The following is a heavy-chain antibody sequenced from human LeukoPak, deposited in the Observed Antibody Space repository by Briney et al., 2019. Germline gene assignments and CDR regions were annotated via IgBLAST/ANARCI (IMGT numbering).Heavy chain of an antibody. J-gene: IGHJ4*02. CDR2: VYYSGST. Sequence: KPSETLSLTCTVSRGSISTYYWSWIRQPPGKGLEWIGYVYYSGSTSYNPSLKSRVTISVDTSKNQFSLNLSSVTAADTAVYYCARDTRYFDPWGQGTLVIVSS. D-gene: IGHD3-9*01. V-gene: IGHV4-59*01. CDR1: RGSISTYY. CDR3: ARDTRYFDP.